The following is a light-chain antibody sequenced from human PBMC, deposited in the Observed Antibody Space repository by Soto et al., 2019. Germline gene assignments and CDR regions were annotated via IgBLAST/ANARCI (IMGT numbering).Light chain of an antibody. V-gene: IGLV2-23*01. Sequence: QSVLTQPASVSGSPGQSITISCTGTSSDVGSYNLVSWYQQHPGKAPKLMIYEGNKRPSGVSDRFFGSKSGITASLTISGLQAEDEADYYCSSYAGSSTWVSGGGTKLTVL. J-gene: IGLJ3*02. CDR3: SSYAGSSTWV. CDR1: SSDVGSYNL. CDR2: EGN.